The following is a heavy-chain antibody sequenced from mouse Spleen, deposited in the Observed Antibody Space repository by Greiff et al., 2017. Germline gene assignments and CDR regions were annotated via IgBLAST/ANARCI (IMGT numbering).Heavy chain of an antibody. Sequence: QVQLQQPGAELVRPGTSVKLSCKASGYTFTSYWMHWVKQRPGQGLEWIGVIDPSDSYTNYNQKFKGKATLTVDTSSSTAYMQLSSPTSEDSAVYYCARSVDGYYPWFAYWGQGTLVTVSA. CDR2: IDPSDSYT. CDR1: GYTFTSYW. CDR3: ARSVDGYYPWFAY. V-gene: IGHV1-59*01. J-gene: IGHJ3*01. D-gene: IGHD2-3*01.